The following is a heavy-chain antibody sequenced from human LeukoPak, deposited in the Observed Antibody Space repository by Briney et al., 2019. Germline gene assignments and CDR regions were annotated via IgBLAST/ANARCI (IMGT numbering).Heavy chain of an antibody. V-gene: IGHV3-30*18. CDR2: ISYDGSNK. Sequence: GGSLRLSCAASGFTFSSYGLQWVRQAPGKGLGWVALISYDGSNKHYADSVKGRFTTSRDNSKNTLYLQMNSLRPEDTAVYYCAKDGAGSWFGEATWGQGTLVTVSS. J-gene: IGHJ5*02. D-gene: IGHD6-13*01. CDR3: AKDGAGSWFGEAT. CDR1: GFTFSSYG.